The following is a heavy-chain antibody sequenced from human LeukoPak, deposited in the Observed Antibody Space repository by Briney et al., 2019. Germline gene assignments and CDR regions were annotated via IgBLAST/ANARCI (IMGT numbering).Heavy chain of an antibody. D-gene: IGHD3-3*01. CDR3: ARQRLMHYDFFDY. V-gene: IGHV4-38-2*01. CDR2: IYHSGCT. Sequence: PSETLSLTCAVSGYSISSGYYWGWIRQPPGKGLEWIGSIYHSGCTNYNPALKSRVTISVDTSKTQFSLKLSSVTAADTAVYYCARQRLMHYDFFDYWGQGTLVTVSS. J-gene: IGHJ4*02. CDR1: GYSISSGYY.